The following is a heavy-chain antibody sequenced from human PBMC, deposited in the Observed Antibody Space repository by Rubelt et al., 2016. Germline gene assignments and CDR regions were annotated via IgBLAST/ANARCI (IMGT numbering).Heavy chain of an antibody. D-gene: IGHD3-10*01. V-gene: IGHV4-59*12. Sequence: QVQLQESGPGLVKPSETLSLTCTVSGGSISSYSWSCIRQPPGQGLEWIGYISNSGSTSYTPSLKSRVTISLDTTKNQFSLKLISVTAADTAVYYCARINPFNYGSGRGSTPVDYWGRGTLVTVSS. J-gene: IGHJ4*02. CDR3: ARINPFNYGSGRGSTPVDY. CDR2: ISNSGST. CDR1: GGSISSYS.